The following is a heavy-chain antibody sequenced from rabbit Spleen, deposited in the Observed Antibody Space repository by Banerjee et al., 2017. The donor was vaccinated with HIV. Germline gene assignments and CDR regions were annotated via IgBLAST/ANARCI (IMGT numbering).Heavy chain of an antibody. V-gene: IGHV1S47*01. Sequence: QEQLVESGGGLVQPEGSLTLTCKASGFDFGSYGMCWVRQAPGKGPGWIACIVNGNGNTYYASWVNGRFTISRSTSLNTVTLQMTSLTAADTATYFCARDAGSRDYIDGVFNLWGPGTLVTVS. CDR3: ARDAGSRDYIDGVFNL. J-gene: IGHJ4*01. D-gene: IGHD8-1*01. CDR1: GFDFGSYG. CDR2: IVNGNGNT.